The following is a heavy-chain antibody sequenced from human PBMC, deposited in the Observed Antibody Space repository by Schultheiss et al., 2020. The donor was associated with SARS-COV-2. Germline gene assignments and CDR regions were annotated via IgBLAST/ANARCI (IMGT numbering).Heavy chain of an antibody. CDR1: GGSFSGYY. D-gene: IGHD1-14*01. CDR3: ARARLTDYYYYMDV. J-gene: IGHJ6*03. Sequence: SETLSLTCAVYGGSFSGYYWSWIRQPPGKGLEWIGEINHSVSTNYNPSLKSRVTISVDTSKNQFSLKLSSVTAADTAVYYCARARLTDYYYYMDVWGKGTTVTVAS. V-gene: IGHV4-34*01. CDR2: INHSVST.